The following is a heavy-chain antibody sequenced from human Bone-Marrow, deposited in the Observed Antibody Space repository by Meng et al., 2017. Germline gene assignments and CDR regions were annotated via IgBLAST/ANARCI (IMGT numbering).Heavy chain of an antibody. J-gene: IGHJ4*02. CDR2: IIPTFGTA. Sequence: SVKVSCKASGGTFSSYGFNWVRQAPGQGLEWMGGIIPTFGTANYAQKFQGRVTMTGDTSISTAYMELSGLRSDDTAMYYCARDEDISAAGKLFGDYWGQGTLVTVSS. CDR1: GGTFSSYG. V-gene: IGHV1-69*06. CDR3: ARDEDISAAGKLFGDY. D-gene: IGHD6-13*01.